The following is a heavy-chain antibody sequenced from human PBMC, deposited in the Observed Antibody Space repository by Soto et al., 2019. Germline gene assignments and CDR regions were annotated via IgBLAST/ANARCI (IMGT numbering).Heavy chain of an antibody. J-gene: IGHJ4*02. Sequence: ASVKVSCKASGYTFTSYAMHWVRQAPGQGLEWMGIINPSGGNTKYAQKFQGRVTMTRDTSTSTVYMELSSLRSEDTAVYYCARVQTYSSSWYHFDYWGQGTLVTVSS. CDR2: INPSGGNT. D-gene: IGHD6-19*01. CDR3: ARVQTYSSSWYHFDY. CDR1: GYTFTSYA. V-gene: IGHV1-46*01.